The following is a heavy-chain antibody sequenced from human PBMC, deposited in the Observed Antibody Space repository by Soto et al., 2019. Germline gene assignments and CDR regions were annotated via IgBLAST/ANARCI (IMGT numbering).Heavy chain of an antibody. CDR2: MNPNSGET. CDR1: GYTFTEYD. D-gene: IGHD2-15*01. V-gene: IGHV1-8*01. Sequence: QEQLVQSGAEVKKPGASVKVSCKTSGYTFTEYDINWVRQATGQGLEWIGWMNPNSGETGYAQKVQGRVTMTRSASLSTAYLELSSLRSEDTAVYYCARVAVAARPRRYNWFDPWGQGTLVTVSS. J-gene: IGHJ5*02. CDR3: ARVAVAARPRRYNWFDP.